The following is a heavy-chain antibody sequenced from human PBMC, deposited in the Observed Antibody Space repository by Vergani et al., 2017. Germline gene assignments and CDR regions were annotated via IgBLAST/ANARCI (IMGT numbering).Heavy chain of an antibody. CDR2: IYPADSDT. V-gene: IGHV5-51*01. CDR3: ARHTTYTDS. CDR1: EYSFGNYW. Sequence: EVELVQSGPEMRKPGESLKISCKGSEYSFGNYWIGWVRQMPGKGLEWMGIIYPADSDTSYSPSFQGQVTISADNSLSTAFLQWDSLKASDTVLYYCARHTTYTDSWGQGTLVTVSS. J-gene: IGHJ4*02. D-gene: IGHD1-1*01.